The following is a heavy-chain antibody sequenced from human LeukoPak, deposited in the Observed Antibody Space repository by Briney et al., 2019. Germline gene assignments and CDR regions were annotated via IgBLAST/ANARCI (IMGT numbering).Heavy chain of an antibody. D-gene: IGHD3-3*01. V-gene: IGHV4-59*01. Sequence: SETLSLTCTVSGGSISSYYWSWIRQPPGKGLEWIGYIYNSGSTNYNPSLKSRVTISVDTSKNKFSLKLSSVTAADTAVYYCAREGGYDFWSGYYTKNYYYYYMDVWGKGTTVTVSS. CDR2: IYNSGST. J-gene: IGHJ6*03. CDR1: GGSISSYY. CDR3: AREGGYDFWSGYYTKNYYYYYMDV.